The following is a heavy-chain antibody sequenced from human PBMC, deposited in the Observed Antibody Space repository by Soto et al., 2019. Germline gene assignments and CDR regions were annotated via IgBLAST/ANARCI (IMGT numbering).Heavy chain of an antibody. J-gene: IGHJ2*01. CDR3: TTYPSIVVVPAAMGNWYFDL. CDR2: IKSKTDGGTT. D-gene: IGHD2-2*01. V-gene: IGHV3-15*01. Sequence: VQLVESGGGLVKPGGSLRLSCAASGFTFSNAWMSWVRQAPGKGLEWVGRIKSKTDGGTTDYAAPVKGRFTISRDDSKNTLYLQMNSLKTEDTAVYYCTTYPSIVVVPAAMGNWYFDLWGRGTLVTVSS. CDR1: GFTFSNAW.